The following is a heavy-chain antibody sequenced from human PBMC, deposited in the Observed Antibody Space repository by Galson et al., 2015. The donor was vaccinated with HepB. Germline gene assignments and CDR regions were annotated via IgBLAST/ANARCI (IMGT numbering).Heavy chain of an antibody. CDR2: ISGYSGDA. CDR1: GYSFTNYG. V-gene: IGHV1-18*01. CDR3: ARARYSSSPPDY. D-gene: IGHD2-15*01. Sequence: SVKVSCKASGYSFTNYGVSWVRRAPGQGLEWMGWISGYSGDANYAQNFQGRVTLTTETSTKTAYLELKSLKSDDTALYYCARARYSSSPPDYWGQGTLVTVSS. J-gene: IGHJ4*02.